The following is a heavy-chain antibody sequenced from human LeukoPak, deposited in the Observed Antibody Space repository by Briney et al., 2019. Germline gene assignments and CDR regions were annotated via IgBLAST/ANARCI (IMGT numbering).Heavy chain of an antibody. CDR3: ARGQYQLL. Sequence: AGGSLSLSCAASGFIFSSYWLSWVRKAPGKGLEWVAKVNPDGNEKYYVDSVRGRFTISKDNPKNSVYLQMDSLKAEDTAVYYCARGQYQLLWGKGALIIVSS. V-gene: IGHV3-7*04. CDR1: GFIFSSYW. D-gene: IGHD2-2*01. CDR2: VNPDGNEK. J-gene: IGHJ4*02.